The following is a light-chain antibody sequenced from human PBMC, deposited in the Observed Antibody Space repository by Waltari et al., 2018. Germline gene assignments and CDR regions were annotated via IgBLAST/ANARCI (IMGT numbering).Light chain of an antibody. J-gene: IGLJ3*02. CDR2: EVS. CDR3: SSYTASSTRV. CDR1: RRDVGGYNY. V-gene: IGLV2-14*01. Sequence: QSALTHPAPVPGSPGQSLTTPCTGTRRDVGGYNYVSWYQQHPDKVPKLIIFEVSHRPSGVSDRFSGSKSGNTASLTISGLQTEDEANYYCSSYTASSTRVFGGGTTLTVL.